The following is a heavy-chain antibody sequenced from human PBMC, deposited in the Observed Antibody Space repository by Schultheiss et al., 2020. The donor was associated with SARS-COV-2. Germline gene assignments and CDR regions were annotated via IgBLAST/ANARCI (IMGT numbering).Heavy chain of an antibody. CDR3: AKDMELWFGGVKPNGMDV. V-gene: IGHV3-7*03. Sequence: GGSLRLSCAASGFTFSSYWMSWVRQAPGKGLEWVANIKQDGSEKYYVDSVKGRFTISRDNAKNSLYLQMNSLRAEDTALYYCAKDMELWFGGVKPNGMDVWGQGTTVTVSS. CDR2: IKQDGSEK. J-gene: IGHJ6*02. D-gene: IGHD3-10*01. CDR1: GFTFSSYW.